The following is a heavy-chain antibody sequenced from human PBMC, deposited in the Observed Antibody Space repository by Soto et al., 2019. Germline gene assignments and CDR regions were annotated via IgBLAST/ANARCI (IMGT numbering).Heavy chain of an antibody. Sequence: SGPTLVNPTQTLTLTCTFSGFSLSTSGMCVSWIRQPPGKALEWLALIDWDDDKYYSTSLKTRLTISKDTSKSQVVLTMTNMDPVDTATYYCARSPYCTNGVCYYYGMDVWGQGTTVTVSS. D-gene: IGHD2-8*01. V-gene: IGHV2-70*01. CDR3: ARSPYCTNGVCYYYGMDV. CDR1: GFSLSTSGMC. CDR2: IDWDDDK. J-gene: IGHJ6*02.